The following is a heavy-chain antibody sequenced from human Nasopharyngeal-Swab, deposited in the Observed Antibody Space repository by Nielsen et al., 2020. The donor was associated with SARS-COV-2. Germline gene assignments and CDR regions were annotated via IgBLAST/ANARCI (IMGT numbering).Heavy chain of an antibody. CDR2: IYYSGST. V-gene: IGHV4-39*07. J-gene: IGHJ4*02. Sequence: WIRQPPGKGLEWIGSIYYSGSTYYNPSLKSRVTISVDTSKNQFSLKLSSVTAEDTALYYCTTDFYFDYWGQGTLVTVSS. CDR3: TTDFYFDY.